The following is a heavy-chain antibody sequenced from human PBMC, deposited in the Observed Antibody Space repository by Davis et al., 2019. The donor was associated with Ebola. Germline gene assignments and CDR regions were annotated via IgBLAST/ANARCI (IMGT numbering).Heavy chain of an antibody. CDR1: GYTFSTYG. CDR3: ARDNGGSSPHYYYYYYGMDV. V-gene: IGHV1-18*01. CDR2: ISSDSGYT. Sequence: AASVKVSCKASGYTFSTYGMSWVRQAPGQGLEWMGWISSDSGYTNYAQKFQGRVTMTRDTSTSTAYMELRSLRSDDTAVYYCARDNGGSSPHYYYYYYGMDVWGQGTTVTVSS. J-gene: IGHJ6*02. D-gene: IGHD6-6*01.